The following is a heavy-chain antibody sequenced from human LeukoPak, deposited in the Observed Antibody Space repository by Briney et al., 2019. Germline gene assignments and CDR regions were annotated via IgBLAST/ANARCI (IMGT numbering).Heavy chain of an antibody. Sequence: PSETLSLTCTVSGASMTTYYWTWLRQPPGKGLEWIGYMYYSGNTKYNPSLKSRVTISVDTSKNQFSLKLSSVTAADTAVYYCARIGTTGGVFDAFDIWGQGTMVTVSS. V-gene: IGHV4-59*08. CDR3: ARIGTTGGVFDAFDI. CDR1: GASMTTYY. J-gene: IGHJ3*02. D-gene: IGHD1-1*01. CDR2: MYYSGNT.